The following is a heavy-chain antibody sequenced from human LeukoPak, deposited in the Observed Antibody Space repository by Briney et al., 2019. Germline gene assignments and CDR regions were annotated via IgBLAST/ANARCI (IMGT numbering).Heavy chain of an antibody. V-gene: IGHV3-33*01. Sequence: GGSLRLSCAASGFTFGTYAMHWVRQAPGKGLEWVAVMWSDGDNRYYADSVKGRFTISRDNSKNTPYLEMNSLRAEDTAVYYCVRDRCSGGSCRLFDYWGQGALVTVSS. D-gene: IGHD2-15*01. CDR2: MWSDGDNR. J-gene: IGHJ4*02. CDR1: GFTFGTYA. CDR3: VRDRCSGGSCRLFDY.